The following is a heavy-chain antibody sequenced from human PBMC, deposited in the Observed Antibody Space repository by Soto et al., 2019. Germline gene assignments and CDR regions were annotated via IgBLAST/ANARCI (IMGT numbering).Heavy chain of an antibody. CDR2: ISGSGGTT. CDR1: GFTFSNYA. J-gene: IGHJ4*02. Sequence: PGGSLRLSCAASGFTFSNYAMNWVRQAPGKGLEWVSIISGSGGTTYYADSVKGRFTMSRDNSKNTLYLQLDSLRAEDTAVYYCAKNRFNDLLIRPFDFWGQGILVTVSS. CDR3: AKNRFNDLLIRPFDF. V-gene: IGHV3-23*01. D-gene: IGHD1-1*01.